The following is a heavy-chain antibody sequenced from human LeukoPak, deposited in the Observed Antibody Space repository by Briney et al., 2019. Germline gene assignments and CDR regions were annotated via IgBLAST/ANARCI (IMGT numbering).Heavy chain of an antibody. Sequence: GGSLRLSCAASGFTFSSYAMHWVRQAPGKGLEWVAVISYDGSNKYYADSVKGRFTISRDNSKNTLYLQMNSLRAEDTAVYYCARGGHIVVVPAAILSFDYWGQRTLVTVSS. CDR3: ARGGHIVVVPAAILSFDY. CDR1: GFTFSSYA. D-gene: IGHD2-2*02. J-gene: IGHJ4*02. V-gene: IGHV3-30*04. CDR2: ISYDGSNK.